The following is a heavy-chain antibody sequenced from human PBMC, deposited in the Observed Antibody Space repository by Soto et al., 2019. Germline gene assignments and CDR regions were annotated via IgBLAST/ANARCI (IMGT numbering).Heavy chain of an antibody. V-gene: IGHV2-5*02. D-gene: IGHD2-15*01. Sequence: QITLKESGPTLVKPTQTLTLTCTFSGFSLSTSGVGVGWIRQPPGKALEWLALIYWDDDKRYSPSLKSRLTITKDTSKTQVVLTMTNMDPVDTATYYCAHYSSIVVAAALFDYWGQGTLVTVSS. CDR2: IYWDDDK. J-gene: IGHJ4*02. CDR3: AHYSSIVVAAALFDY. CDR1: GFSLSTSGVG.